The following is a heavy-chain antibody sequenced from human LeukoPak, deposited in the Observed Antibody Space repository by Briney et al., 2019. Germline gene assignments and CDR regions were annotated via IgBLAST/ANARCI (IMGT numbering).Heavy chain of an antibody. CDR1: GGSISSYY. J-gene: IGHJ4*02. CDR3: ASSSWALSYFDY. V-gene: IGHV4-59*12. CDR2: IYYSGST. D-gene: IGHD6-13*01. Sequence: TSSETLPLTCTVSGGSISSYYWSWIRQPPGKGLEWIGYIYYSGSTNYNPSLKSRVTISVDTSKNQFSLKLSSVTAADTAVYYCASSSWALSYFDYWGQGTLVTVSS.